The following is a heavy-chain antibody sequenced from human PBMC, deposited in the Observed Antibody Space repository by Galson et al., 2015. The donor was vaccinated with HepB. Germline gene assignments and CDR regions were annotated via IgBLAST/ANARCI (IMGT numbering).Heavy chain of an antibody. Sequence: SLRLSCAASGFTFSSYSMNWVRQAPGKGLEWVAVISYDGSNKYYADSVKGRFTISRDNSKNTLYLQMNSLRAEDTAVYYCAKGRRVDYYDSRSAYFDYWGQGTLVTVSS. J-gene: IGHJ4*02. CDR3: AKGRRVDYYDSRSAYFDY. V-gene: IGHV3-30*18. D-gene: IGHD3-22*01. CDR2: ISYDGSNK. CDR1: GFTFSSYS.